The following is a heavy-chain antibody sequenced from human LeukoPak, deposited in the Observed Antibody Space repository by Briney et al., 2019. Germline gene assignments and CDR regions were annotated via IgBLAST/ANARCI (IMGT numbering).Heavy chain of an antibody. CDR1: GFTFSSNA. J-gene: IGHJ4*02. Sequence: GGSLRLSCAASGFTFSSNAMNWVRQAPGKGLEWVAVIRYDGSTKYYADSVKGRFTISRDNSKNTVYLEMNSLRAEDTAVYYCARAYRRESGYDFVFENWGQGALVSVSS. V-gene: IGHV3-33*08. CDR2: IRYDGSTK. CDR3: ARAYRRESGYDFVFEN. D-gene: IGHD5-12*01.